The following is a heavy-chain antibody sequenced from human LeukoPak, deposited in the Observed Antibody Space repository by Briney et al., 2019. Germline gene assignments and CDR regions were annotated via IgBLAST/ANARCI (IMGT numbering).Heavy chain of an antibody. CDR2: IIPIFGTA. CDR3: ERDNQITMVRGVIPFNWFDP. Sequence: GSSVKVSCKASGPTFSSYAISWVRQAPGQGLEWMGGIIPIFGTANYAQKFQGRVTITADESTSTAYMELSSLRSEDTAVYYCERDNQITMVRGVIPFNWFDPWGQGTLVTASS. D-gene: IGHD3-10*01. J-gene: IGHJ5*02. V-gene: IGHV1-69*01. CDR1: GPTFSSYA.